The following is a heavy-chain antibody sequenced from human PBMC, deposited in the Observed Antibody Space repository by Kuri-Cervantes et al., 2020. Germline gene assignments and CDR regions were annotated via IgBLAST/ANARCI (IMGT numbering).Heavy chain of an antibody. V-gene: IGHV3-13*04. CDR1: GFTFSSYD. CDR2: VTTTDYT. Sequence: GESLKISCVGSGFTFSSYDMHWVRQVNGKGLEWVSTVTTTDYTFYVDSVKGRFTISRDNAKNSLYLQMNSLRAEDTAFYYCARDLYYDSSVPFSWGQGTLVTVSS. CDR3: ARDLYYDSSVPFS. J-gene: IGHJ5*02. D-gene: IGHD3-22*01.